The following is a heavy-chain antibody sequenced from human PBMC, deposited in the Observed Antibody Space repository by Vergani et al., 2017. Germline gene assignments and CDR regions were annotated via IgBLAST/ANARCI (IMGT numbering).Heavy chain of an antibody. D-gene: IGHD4-17*01. J-gene: IGHJ6*02. Sequence: QVQLQQWGAGLLKPSETLSLTCAVYGGSFSGYYWSWIRQPPGKGLEWIGNIYHTGSAYYNPSLKSRVTISVDTSKNQFSLKLSSVTAADTAVYYCARHRGDYDRGGMDVWGQGTTVTVSS. CDR3: ARHRGDYDRGGMDV. CDR2: IYHTGSA. CDR1: GGSFSGYY. V-gene: IGHV4-34*01.